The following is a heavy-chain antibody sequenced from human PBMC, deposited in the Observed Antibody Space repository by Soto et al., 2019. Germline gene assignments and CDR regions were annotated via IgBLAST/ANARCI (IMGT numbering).Heavy chain of an antibody. J-gene: IGHJ4*02. CDR1: GFTFSNYA. V-gene: IGHV3-23*01. CDR2: ISGDGGGT. D-gene: IGHD1-26*01. CDR3: AKLSSESHTGY. Sequence: GGSLRLSWSPSGFTFSNYAMIWFRQAPGKGLEWVSAISGDGGGTYYADSVKGRFTISRDNSRNTLYLQMNNLRAEDTAIYYCAKLSSESHTGYWGQGTLVTVSS.